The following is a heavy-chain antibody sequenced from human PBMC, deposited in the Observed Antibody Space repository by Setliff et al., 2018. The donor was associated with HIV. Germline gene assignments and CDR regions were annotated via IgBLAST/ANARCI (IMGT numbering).Heavy chain of an antibody. D-gene: IGHD4-17*01. CDR2: ISSTGTYI. V-gene: IGHV3-21*01. Sequence: GSLRLSCAASGFNFSSHTMTWIRQAPGKGLEWVSSISSTGTYIYYADSMKGRFTISRDNAKNSLYLQMNILRAEDTAVYYCASPVFYGGNSSWGQGTLVTVSS. CDR3: ASPVFYGGNSS. CDR1: GFNFSSHT. J-gene: IGHJ5*02.